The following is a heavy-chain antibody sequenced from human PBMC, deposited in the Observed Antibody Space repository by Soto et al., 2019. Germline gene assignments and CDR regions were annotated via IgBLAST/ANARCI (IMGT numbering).Heavy chain of an antibody. CDR1: GFTFSSYG. CDR3: AKDSQYSSSSPYYYYYMDV. V-gene: IGHV3-30*18. J-gene: IGHJ6*03. D-gene: IGHD6-6*01. Sequence: GGSLRLSCAASGFTFSSYGMHWVRQAPGKGLEWVAVISYDGSNKYYADSVKGRFTISRDNSKNTLYLQMNSLRAEDTAVYYCAKDSQYSSSSPYYYYYMDVWGKGTTVTVSS. CDR2: ISYDGSNK.